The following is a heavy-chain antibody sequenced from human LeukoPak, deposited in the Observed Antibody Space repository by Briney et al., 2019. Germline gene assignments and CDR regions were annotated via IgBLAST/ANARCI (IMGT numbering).Heavy chain of an antibody. D-gene: IGHD3-22*01. Sequence: GGSLRLSCAASGFTVSSNYMSWVRQAPGKGLEWVSVIYSGGNTYYADSVKGRFTISRDNSKNTLYLQMNSLRAEDTAVYYCARVSHHYDSSGYYVDYWGQGTLVTVSS. J-gene: IGHJ4*02. CDR1: GFTVSSNY. CDR2: IYSGGNT. V-gene: IGHV3-66*01. CDR3: ARVSHHYDSSGYYVDY.